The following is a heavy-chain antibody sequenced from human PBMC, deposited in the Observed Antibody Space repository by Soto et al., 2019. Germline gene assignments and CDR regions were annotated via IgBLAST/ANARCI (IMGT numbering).Heavy chain of an antibody. J-gene: IGHJ6*02. V-gene: IGHV3-33*01. Sequence: WVSLRLSCAASGFSFSSYGMHWVRQTPGEGLEWVAFMWYDGSEEYYADSVNGRFTISRDNSKNTLYLQMNRLRAEDSAVSFCARDGKIRGVIVDSGLGGWGQGTAVTASS. CDR3: ARDGKIRGVIVDSGLGG. CDR1: GFSFSSYG. CDR2: MWYDGSEE. D-gene: IGHD3-10*01.